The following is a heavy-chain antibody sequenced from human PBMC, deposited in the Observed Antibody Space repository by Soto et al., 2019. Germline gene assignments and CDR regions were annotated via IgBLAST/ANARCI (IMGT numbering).Heavy chain of an antibody. CDR3: ARDGNRHDFDF. D-gene: IGHD2-15*01. CDR1: GYTFTTYF. J-gene: IGHJ4*02. CDR2: IHPSAGIT. V-gene: IGHV1-46*01. Sequence: ASVKVSCKTSGYTFTTYFVHWLRQAPGQGPEWLGRIHPSAGITIYAQKFQGRVTITRDTSTTTVYMELSSLRSGDTAVYYCARDGNRHDFDFWGQGTLVTVSS.